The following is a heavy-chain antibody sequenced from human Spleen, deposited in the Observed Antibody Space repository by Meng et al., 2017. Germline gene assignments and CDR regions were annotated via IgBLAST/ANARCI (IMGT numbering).Heavy chain of an antibody. CDR2: IDPDSGGT. V-gene: IGHV1-2*06. D-gene: IGHD5-12*01. J-gene: IGHJ4*02. CDR1: GYTITGYY. Sequence: QAGPSGAEVKKPGASVTVACKTSGYTITGYYIHWVRQAPGQGLEWMGRIDPDSGGTNSAQKFQGRVTMTRDTSISTAYMELSSLRSDDTAVYYCAREYGGYEPFDYWGQGTLVTVSS. CDR3: AREYGGYEPFDY.